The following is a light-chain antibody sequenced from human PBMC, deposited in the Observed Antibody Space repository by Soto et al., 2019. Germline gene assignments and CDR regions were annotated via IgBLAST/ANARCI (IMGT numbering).Light chain of an antibody. CDR1: QSVYSNS. Sequence: EVVLTQSPGTLSLSPGERATLSCRASQSVYSNSLAWYQHKPGQAPRLLISGASSRATGIPHRFSGSGSGTDFTLTISRLEPEDFAVYYCKQYGSSPLTFGGGTKVEIK. V-gene: IGKV3-20*01. CDR3: KQYGSSPLT. CDR2: GAS. J-gene: IGKJ4*01.